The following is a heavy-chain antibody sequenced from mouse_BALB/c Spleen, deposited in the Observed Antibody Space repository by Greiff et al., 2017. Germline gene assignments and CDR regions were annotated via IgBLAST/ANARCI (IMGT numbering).Heavy chain of an antibody. J-gene: IGHJ4*01. CDR2: ISSGGST. V-gene: IGHV5-6-5*01. CDR1: GFTFSSYA. Sequence: EVQRVESGGGLVKPGGSLKLSCEASGFTFSSYAMSWVRQTPEKRLEWVASISSGGSTYYPDSVKGRFTISRDNARNILYLQMSSLRSEDTAMYYCAREGDRYAHAMDYWGQGTSVTVSS. D-gene: IGHD2-14*01. CDR3: AREGDRYAHAMDY.